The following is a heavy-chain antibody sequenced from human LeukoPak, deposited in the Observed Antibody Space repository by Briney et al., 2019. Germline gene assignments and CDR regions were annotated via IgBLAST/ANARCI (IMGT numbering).Heavy chain of an antibody. CDR2: VIPIFGTA. CDR1: GGTFSNFA. V-gene: IGHV1-69*06. CDR3: GTPTFLVATQLSHYFYMDV. Sequence: SVKVSCKASGGTFSNFAISWVRQAPGQGLEWMGGVIPIFGTANYAQKFQGRVTFTADISTSTAYMELSSPTSEDTAVYYCGTPTFLVATQLSHYFYMDVWGKGTTVTVSS. J-gene: IGHJ6*03. D-gene: IGHD6-6*01.